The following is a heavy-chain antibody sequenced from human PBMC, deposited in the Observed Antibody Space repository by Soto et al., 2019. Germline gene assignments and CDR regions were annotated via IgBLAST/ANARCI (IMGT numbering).Heavy chain of an antibody. V-gene: IGHV3-30-3*01. D-gene: IGHD6-6*01. J-gene: IGHJ4*02. Sequence: GGSLRLSCAASGFTFSSYAMHWVRQAPGKGLEWVAVISYDGSNKYYADSVKGRFTISRDNSKNTLYLQMNSLRAEDTAVYYCARAPYSSSPYFDYWGQGTLVTVSS. CDR3: ARAPYSSSPYFDY. CDR2: ISYDGSNK. CDR1: GFTFSSYA.